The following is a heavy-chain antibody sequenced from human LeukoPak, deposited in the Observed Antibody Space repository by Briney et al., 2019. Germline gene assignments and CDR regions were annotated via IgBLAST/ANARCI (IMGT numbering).Heavy chain of an antibody. Sequence: GGSLRLSCAASGFTFNSYWMHWVRHAPGKGLVWVSRISSDGSTTSYADSVKGRFTISRDNAEDTLYLQMNSLRAEGTAVYYCARARGYYYDSFDYWGQGTLVTVSS. CDR1: GFTFNSYW. V-gene: IGHV3-74*01. J-gene: IGHJ4*02. CDR3: ARARGYYYDSFDY. D-gene: IGHD3-22*01. CDR2: ISSDGSTT.